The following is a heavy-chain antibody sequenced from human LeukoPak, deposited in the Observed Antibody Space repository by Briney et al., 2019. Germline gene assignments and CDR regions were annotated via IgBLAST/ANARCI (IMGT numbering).Heavy chain of an antibody. CDR1: GYTFTGYY. Sequence: ASVKVSCKASGYTFTGYYMHWVRQAPGQGLEWMGWINPNSGGTNYAQKFQGRVTMTRDTSISTAYMELSRLRSDDTAVYYCARDGIIAQKGRSPNNYYYMDVWGKGTTVTVSS. CDR2: INPNSGGT. J-gene: IGHJ6*03. D-gene: IGHD1-26*01. CDR3: ARDGIIAQKGRSPNNYYYMDV. V-gene: IGHV1-2*02.